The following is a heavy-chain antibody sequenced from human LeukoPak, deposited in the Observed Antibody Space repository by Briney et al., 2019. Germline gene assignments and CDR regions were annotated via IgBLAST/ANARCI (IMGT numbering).Heavy chain of an antibody. CDR2: IYYSGST. V-gene: IGHV4-59*01. CDR3: AREGRRDGSSYGMDV. J-gene: IGHJ6*02. D-gene: IGHD5-24*01. CDR1: GGSISSYY. Sequence: SETLSLTCTVSGGSISSYYWSWIRQPPGKGLEWTGYIYYSGSTNYNPSLKSRVTISVDTSKNQFSLKLSSVTAADTAVYYCAREGRRDGSSYGMDVWGQGTTVTVSS.